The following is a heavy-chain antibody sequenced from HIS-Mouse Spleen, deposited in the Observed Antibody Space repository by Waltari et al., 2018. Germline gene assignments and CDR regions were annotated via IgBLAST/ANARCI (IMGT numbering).Heavy chain of an antibody. V-gene: IGHV3-23*01. CDR1: GFTFSSYA. CDR2: ISGSGGST. CDR3: AKGEVGVLRFLLFDY. D-gene: IGHD3-3*01. Sequence: EVQLLESGGGLVQPGGSLRLSCAASGFTFSSYAMSWVRQAPGKGLEWVSAISGSGGSTYYADSVKGRFTISGDNSKNTLYLQMNSLRAEDTAVYYCAKGEVGVLRFLLFDYWGQGTLVTVSS. J-gene: IGHJ4*02.